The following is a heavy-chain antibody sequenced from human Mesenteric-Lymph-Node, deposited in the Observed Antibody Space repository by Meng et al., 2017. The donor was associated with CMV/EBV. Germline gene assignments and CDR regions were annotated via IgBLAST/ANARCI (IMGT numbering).Heavy chain of an antibody. V-gene: IGHV3-23*01. CDR2: ISGSGGST. D-gene: IGHD2-2*01. CDR3: AKDRDASTWYGRNFFDS. J-gene: IGHJ4*02. Sequence: GGSLRLSCAASGFTFSSYAMSWVRQAPGKGLEWVSAISGSGGSTYYADSVKGRFTISRDNSKNTLYLQMNSLRAEDTAIYFCAKDRDASTWYGRNFFDSWGQGKVVTVSS. CDR1: GFTFSSYA.